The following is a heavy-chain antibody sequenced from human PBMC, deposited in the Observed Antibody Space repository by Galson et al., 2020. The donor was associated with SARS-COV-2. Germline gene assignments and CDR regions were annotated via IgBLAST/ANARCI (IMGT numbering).Heavy chain of an antibody. CDR1: AFNLASKG. CDR3: ATDIGGWPPSFDS. CDR2: TRYDGSQK. Sequence: AGSLRLSCAASAFNLASKGTHWVRRAPGKGLEWVALTRYDGSQKFFADSVKGRFTISRDNGKNTLYLDMNSLRRDDTALYYCATDIGGWPPSFDSWGRGTRVTVSS. V-gene: IGHV3-30*02. D-gene: IGHD6-19*01. J-gene: IGHJ4*02.